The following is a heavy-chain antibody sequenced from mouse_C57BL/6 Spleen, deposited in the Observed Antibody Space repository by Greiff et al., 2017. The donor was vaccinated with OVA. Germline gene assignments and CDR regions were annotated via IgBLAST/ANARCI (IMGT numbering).Heavy chain of an antibody. Sequence: QVQLQQSGAELARPGASVKLSCKASGYTFTSYGISWVKQRTGQGLEWIGEIYPRSGNTYYNEKFKGKATLTVDTSSSTAYMQLSSLTSEDSAVYYCARVPIDAMDYWGQGTSVTVSS. CDR3: ARVPIDAMDY. CDR2: IYPRSGNT. CDR1: GYTFTSYG. J-gene: IGHJ4*01. V-gene: IGHV1-81*01.